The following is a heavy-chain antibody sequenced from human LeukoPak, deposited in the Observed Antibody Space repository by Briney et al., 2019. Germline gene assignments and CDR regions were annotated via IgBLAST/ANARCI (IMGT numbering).Heavy chain of an antibody. J-gene: IGHJ6*03. V-gene: IGHV3-7*01. CDR1: GFTFSSYW. Sequence: GGSLRLSCAASGFTFSSYWMSWVRQAPGKGLEWVANIKQDGSEKYYVDSVKGRFTISRDNAKNSLYLQMNSLRAEDTAVYYCARSPMGSGSYNYYYYMDVWGKGTTVTISS. CDR2: IKQDGSEK. CDR3: ARSPMGSGSYNYYYYMDV. D-gene: IGHD3-10*01.